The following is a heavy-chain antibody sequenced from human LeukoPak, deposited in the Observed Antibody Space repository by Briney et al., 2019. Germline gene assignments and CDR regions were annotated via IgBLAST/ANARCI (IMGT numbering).Heavy chain of an antibody. Sequence: GASVKVSCKASGYTFTGYYMHWVRQAPGQGLEWMGWINPNSGGTNYAQKLQGRVTMTTDTSTSTAYMELRSLRSDDTAVYYCARGSDPERYYYYGMDVWGQGTTVTVSS. J-gene: IGHJ6*02. V-gene: IGHV1-2*02. D-gene: IGHD3-16*02. CDR2: INPNSGGT. CDR1: GYTFTGYY. CDR3: ARGSDPERYYYYGMDV.